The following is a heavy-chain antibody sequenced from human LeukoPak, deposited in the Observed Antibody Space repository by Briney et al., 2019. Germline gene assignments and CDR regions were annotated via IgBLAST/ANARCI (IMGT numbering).Heavy chain of an antibody. CDR1: KFTFSTFA. J-gene: IGHJ4*02. CDR3: AREGGDLRWKNRFDL. V-gene: IGHV3-30-3*01. Sequence: GSLRLSCAASKFTFSTFAMHWVRQAPGKGLEWVALTSSDGSSKYYTDSVKGRFTISRDNSKNTLYLQMDSLRAEDTAVYYCAREGGDLRWKNRFDLWDQGTLVTVSS. CDR2: TSSDGSSK. D-gene: IGHD4-23*01.